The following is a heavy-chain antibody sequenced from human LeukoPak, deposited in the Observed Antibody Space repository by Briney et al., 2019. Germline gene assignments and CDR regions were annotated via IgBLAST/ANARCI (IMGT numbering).Heavy chain of an antibody. CDR2: IYPGDSDT. CDR1: GYSFTSYW. CDR3: ARLRLNVLRYFDWLNEFDY. D-gene: IGHD3-9*01. Sequence: AGESLKISCKGSGYSFTSYWIGWVRQMPGKGLEWMGIIYPGDSDTRYSPSFQGQVTISADKSISTAYLQWSSLKASDTAMYYCARLRLNVLRYFDWLNEFDYWGQGTLVTVSS. J-gene: IGHJ4*02. V-gene: IGHV5-51*01.